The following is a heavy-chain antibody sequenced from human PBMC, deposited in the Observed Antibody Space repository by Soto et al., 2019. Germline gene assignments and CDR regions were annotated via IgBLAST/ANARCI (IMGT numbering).Heavy chain of an antibody. CDR1: GGSISSSSYY. CDR2: IYYSGST. Sequence: QLQLQESGPGLVKPSETLSLTCTVSGGSISSSSYYWGWIRQPPGKGLEWIGSIYYSGSTYYNPSLMSRVTISVDTSKNQFSLKLSSVTAADTAVYYCARLADYDYVWGSYRHFDYWGQGTLVTVSS. J-gene: IGHJ4*02. D-gene: IGHD3-16*02. V-gene: IGHV4-39*01. CDR3: ARLADYDYVWGSYRHFDY.